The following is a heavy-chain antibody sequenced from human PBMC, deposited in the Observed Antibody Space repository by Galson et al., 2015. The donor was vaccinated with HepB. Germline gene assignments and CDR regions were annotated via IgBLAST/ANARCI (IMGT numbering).Heavy chain of an antibody. D-gene: IGHD1-7*01. V-gene: IGHV5-51*06. J-gene: IGHJ4*02. Sequence: QSGAEVKKPGDSLKISCKGSGYIFYNYWIGWVRQMPGKGLEWMGIIYPGDSDTRYSPSFQGHVTISADKSTSTAYLQWNSLKASDTAMYYCAGQLSAGWNYFFDYWGQGTLVTVSS. CDR3: AGQLSAGWNYFFDY. CDR2: IYPGDSDT. CDR1: GYIFYNYW.